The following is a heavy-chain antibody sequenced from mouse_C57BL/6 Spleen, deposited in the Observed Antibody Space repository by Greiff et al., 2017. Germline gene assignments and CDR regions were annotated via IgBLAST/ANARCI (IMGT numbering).Heavy chain of an antibody. J-gene: IGHJ3*01. CDR1: GYTFTSYC. CDR3: ARKGYGSSPFAY. V-gene: IGHV1-81*01. CDR2: IYPRSGNT. Sequence: QVQLQQSGAELARPGASVKLSCKASGYTFTSYCISWVKQRTGQGLEWIGKIYPRSGNTYYNEKFKGKATLTADTSSSTAYMQLRSLTSEDSAVXVCARKGYGSSPFAYWGQGTLVTVSA. D-gene: IGHD1-1*01.